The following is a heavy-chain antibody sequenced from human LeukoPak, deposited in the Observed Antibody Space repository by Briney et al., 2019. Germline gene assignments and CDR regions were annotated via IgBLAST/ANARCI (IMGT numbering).Heavy chain of an antibody. CDR1: GFIFSSYG. V-gene: IGHV3-30*18. CDR3: AKDLLLYSGSYSVYDY. D-gene: IGHD1-26*01. CDR2: ISYDGSNE. J-gene: IGHJ4*02. Sequence: GGSLRLSCAASGFIFSSYGMHWVRQAPGKGLEWVAVISYDGSNEYCADSLKGRFTISRDNSKNTLYLQMNSLRAEDTAVYYCAKDLLLYSGSYSVYDYWGQGTLVTVSS.